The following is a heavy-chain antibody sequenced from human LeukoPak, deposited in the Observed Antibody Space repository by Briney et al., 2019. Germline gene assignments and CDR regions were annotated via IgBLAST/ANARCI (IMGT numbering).Heavy chain of an antibody. CDR1: SGSISSSSSH. J-gene: IGHJ5*02. CDR2: MYYSGTT. Sequence: PSETLSLTCTVSSGSISSSSSHWGWIRLSPGKGLEWIGSMYYSGTTYFNPSLRSRVTISIDTSKNQLSLTLSSVTATDTAVYFCVRYVQNQLLSWFDPWGQGTLVTVSS. D-gene: IGHD2-2*01. CDR3: VRYVQNQLLSWFDP. V-gene: IGHV4-39*01.